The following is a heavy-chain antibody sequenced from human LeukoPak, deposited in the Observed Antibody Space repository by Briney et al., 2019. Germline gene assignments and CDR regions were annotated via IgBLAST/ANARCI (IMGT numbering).Heavy chain of an antibody. CDR3: ARSGEMTLIPFDY. V-gene: IGHV4-59*01. CDR1: GGSISSYY. Sequence: SETLSFTCTGSGGSISSYYWSWIRQPPGKGLEWIGYIYYSGSTNYNPSLKSRVTISVDTSKNQFSLKLSSVTAADTAVYYCARSGEMTLIPFDYWGQGTLVTVSS. CDR2: IYYSGST. D-gene: IGHD5-24*01. J-gene: IGHJ4*02.